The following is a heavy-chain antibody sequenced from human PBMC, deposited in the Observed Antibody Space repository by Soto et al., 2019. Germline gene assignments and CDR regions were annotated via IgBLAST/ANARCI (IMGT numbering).Heavy chain of an antibody. CDR3: AKYLRTYYYGSGSDQYFQH. Sequence: GASVKVSSKASGYTFTSYGISWVRQSPGQGLEWMGWISAYNGNTNYAQKLQGRVTMTTDTSTSTAYMELRSLRSDDTAVYYCAKYLRTYYYGSGSDQYFQHWGQGTLVTVSS. CDR1: GYTFTSYG. J-gene: IGHJ1*01. V-gene: IGHV1-18*01. CDR2: ISAYNGNT. D-gene: IGHD3-10*01.